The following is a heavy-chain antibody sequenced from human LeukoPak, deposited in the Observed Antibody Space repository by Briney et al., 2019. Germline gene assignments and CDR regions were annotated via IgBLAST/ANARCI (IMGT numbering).Heavy chain of an antibody. CDR1: GFTFSSYA. V-gene: IGHV3-33*08. D-gene: IGHD6-13*01. CDR3: ARDRGSSWYYYYYGMDV. Sequence: TGGSLRLSCAASGFTFSSYAMSWVRQAPGKGLEWVAVIWYDGSNKYYADSVKGRFTISRDNSKNTLYLQMNSLRAEDTAVYYCARDRGSSWYYYYYGMDVWGQGTTVTVSS. J-gene: IGHJ6*02. CDR2: IWYDGSNK.